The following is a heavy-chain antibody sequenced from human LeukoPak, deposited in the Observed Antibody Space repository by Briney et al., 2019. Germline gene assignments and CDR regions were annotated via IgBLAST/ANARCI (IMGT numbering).Heavy chain of an antibody. D-gene: IGHD3-3*01. Sequence: GASVKVSCKASGYTFTGYYMHWVRQAPGQGLEWMGWINPNSGGTNYAQKFQGRVTMTRDTSISTAYMELSRLRSDDTAVYYCARSYDFWSGRECPLDYWGQGTLVTVSS. CDR2: INPNSGGT. CDR3: ARSYDFWSGRECPLDY. V-gene: IGHV1-2*02. CDR1: GYTFTGYY. J-gene: IGHJ4*02.